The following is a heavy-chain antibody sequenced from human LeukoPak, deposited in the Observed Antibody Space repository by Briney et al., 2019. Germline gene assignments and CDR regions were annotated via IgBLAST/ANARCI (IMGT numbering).Heavy chain of an antibody. V-gene: IGHV4-30-2*01. CDR1: GGSISSGGYS. J-gene: IGHJ4*02. CDR3: ARVSGPFWSGYYTPYYFDY. Sequence: KTSETLSLTCAVSGGSISSGGYSWSWIRQPPGKGLEWIGYIYHSGSTYYNPSLKSRVTISVDRSKNQFSLKLSSVTAADTAVYYCARVSGPFWSGYYTPYYFDYWGQGTLVTVSS. D-gene: IGHD3-3*01. CDR2: IYHSGST.